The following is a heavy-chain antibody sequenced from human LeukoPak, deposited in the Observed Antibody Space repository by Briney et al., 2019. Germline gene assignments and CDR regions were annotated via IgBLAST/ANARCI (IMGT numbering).Heavy chain of an antibody. V-gene: IGHV3-7*04. J-gene: IGHJ4*02. CDR2: IHPEGNEK. CDR3: ARGGDFSGDH. CDR1: GYTFSNFW. Sequence: GGSLRLSCAPSGYTFSNFWMSWVRQAPGRGLESVANIHPEGNEKYHVESVKGRFTISRDNTRDLLFLQMNGLRVEDTAVYYCARGGDFSGDHWGQGTLVTVSS. D-gene: IGHD2/OR15-2a*01.